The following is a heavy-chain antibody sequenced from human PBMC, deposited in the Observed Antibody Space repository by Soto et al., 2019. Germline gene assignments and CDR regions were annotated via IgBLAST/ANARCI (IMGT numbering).Heavy chain of an antibody. J-gene: IGHJ4*02. Sequence: QLQLQESGSGLVKPSQTLSLTCAVSGGSISSGGYSWSWIRQPPGKGLESIGYIYHSGSTYYNPSSRRRVTISVCRSKNQFSLELSSVNAAEKPWYYCTRGMTTRPTLGYWGQGTPVTVSS. CDR3: TRGMTTRPTLGY. D-gene: IGHD3-10*01. V-gene: IGHV4-30-2*01. CDR1: GGSISSGGYS. CDR2: IYHSGST.